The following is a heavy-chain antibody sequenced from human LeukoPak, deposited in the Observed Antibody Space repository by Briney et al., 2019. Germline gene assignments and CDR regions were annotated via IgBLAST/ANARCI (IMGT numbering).Heavy chain of an antibody. Sequence: GGSLRLSCAASGFTFSSYWMNWVRQAPGKGLEWVSAISGSGGSTYYADSVKGRFTISRDNSKNTLYLQMNSLRAEDTAVYYCANWNYSPGGWFDPGGQGTLVTVSS. CDR1: GFTFSSYW. V-gene: IGHV3-23*01. J-gene: IGHJ5*02. D-gene: IGHD1-7*01. CDR3: ANWNYSPGGWFDP. CDR2: ISGSGGST.